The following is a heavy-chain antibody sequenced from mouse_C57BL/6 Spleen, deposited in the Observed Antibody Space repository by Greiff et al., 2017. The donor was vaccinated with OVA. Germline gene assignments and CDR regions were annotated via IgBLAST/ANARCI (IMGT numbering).Heavy chain of an antibody. V-gene: IGHV7-3*01. J-gene: IGHJ4*01. CDR1: GFTFTDYY. CDR3: VRDLSTVVATGYYSAMDN. D-gene: IGHD1-3*01. CDR2: IRNKANGYTT. Sequence: EVKLVESGGGLVQPGGSLSLSCAASGFTFTDYYMSWVRQPPGKALEWLGFIRNKANGYTTEYSASVKGRFTISRDNSQSILYLQMNALRAQERAPYNCVRDLSTVVATGYYSAMDNWGQETPDTVSS.